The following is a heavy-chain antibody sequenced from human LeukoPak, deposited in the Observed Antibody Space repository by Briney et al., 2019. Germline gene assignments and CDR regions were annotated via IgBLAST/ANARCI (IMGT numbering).Heavy chain of an antibody. CDR3: AKVVLYCSSTSCSEDY. V-gene: IGHV3-23*01. Sequence: GGSLRLSCAASGFTFSSYAMSWVRQAPGKGLEWVSAISGSGGSTYYADSVKGRFTISRDNSKNTLYLQMNSLRAEDTAVYYCAKVVLYCSSTSCSEDYWGQGTLVTVSS. J-gene: IGHJ4*02. CDR2: ISGSGGST. D-gene: IGHD2-2*01. CDR1: GFTFSSYA.